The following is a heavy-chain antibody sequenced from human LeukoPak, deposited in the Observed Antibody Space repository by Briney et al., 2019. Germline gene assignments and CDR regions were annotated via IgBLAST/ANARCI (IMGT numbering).Heavy chain of an antibody. CDR2: IYPGDSDT. D-gene: IGHD3-22*01. CDR3: ARPNITSYYDSRGYDAFDV. V-gene: IGHV5-51*01. Sequence: GESLKISCKGSGYRFSTYWIAWVRQMPGKGLEWMGIIYPGDSDTRYSPSFQGQVTISADKSVNTAYLEWSSLKASDTAMYYCARPNITSYYDSRGYDAFDVWGQGTMVTVYS. J-gene: IGHJ3*01. CDR1: GYRFSTYW.